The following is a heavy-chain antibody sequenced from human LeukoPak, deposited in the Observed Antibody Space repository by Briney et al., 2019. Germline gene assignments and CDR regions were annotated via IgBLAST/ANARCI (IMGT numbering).Heavy chain of an antibody. J-gene: IGHJ4*02. V-gene: IGHV5-51*01. Sequence: KDGESLKISCKGSGFNFANYWIAWVRQMPGEGLEWMGVIYPGDSDTRYSPSFQGQVTISADKSISTAYLQWGSLKASDTAMYYCAKQYKPGGSFTPFDCWGQGTLVTVSP. CDR3: AKQYKPGGSFTPFDC. CDR2: IYPGDSDT. D-gene: IGHD3-10*01. CDR1: GFNFANYW.